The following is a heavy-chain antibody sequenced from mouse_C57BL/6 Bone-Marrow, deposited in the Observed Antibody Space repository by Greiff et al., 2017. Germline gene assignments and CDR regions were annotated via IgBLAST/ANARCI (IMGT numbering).Heavy chain of an antibody. D-gene: IGHD2-4*01. Sequence: QVQLKQPGAELVKPGASVKVSCKASGYTFTSYWMHWVKQRPGQGLEWIGRIHPSDSDTNYNQKFKGKATLTVDKSSSTAYMQLSSLTSEDSAVYYCAIWGLLSYYDYGRFAYWGQGTLVTVSA. V-gene: IGHV1-74*01. CDR1: GYTFTSYW. J-gene: IGHJ3*01. CDR2: IHPSDSDT. CDR3: AIWGLLSYYDYGRFAY.